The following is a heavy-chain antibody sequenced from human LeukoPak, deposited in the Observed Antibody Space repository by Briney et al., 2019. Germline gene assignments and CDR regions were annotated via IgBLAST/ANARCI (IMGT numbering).Heavy chain of an antibody. V-gene: IGHV3-7*03. CDR1: GFTLSSYA. J-gene: IGHJ6*02. Sequence: GGSLRLSCAASGFTLSSYAMIWVRQVPGRGPEWVANVNRDGSETYYLDSVKGRFTISKDNAKNSLYLQMNSLRAEDTALYHCARNNGMDVWGQGTTVIVSS. CDR3: ARNNGMDV. CDR2: VNRDGSET.